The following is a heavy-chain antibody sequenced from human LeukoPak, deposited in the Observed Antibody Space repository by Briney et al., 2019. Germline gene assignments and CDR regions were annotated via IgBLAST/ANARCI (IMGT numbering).Heavy chain of an antibody. CDR1: GGSINSYY. CDR3: ASRRLGYCSGGSCYLDAFDI. J-gene: IGHJ3*02. CDR2: VFYSGNT. D-gene: IGHD2-15*01. V-gene: IGHV4-59*12. Sequence: PSETLSLTCIVSGGSINSYYWNWIRQPPGKGLEWIGYVFYSGNTNYNPSLKSRVTISVDTSKNQFSLKLSSVTAADTAVYYCASRRLGYCSGGSCYLDAFDIWGQGTMVTVSS.